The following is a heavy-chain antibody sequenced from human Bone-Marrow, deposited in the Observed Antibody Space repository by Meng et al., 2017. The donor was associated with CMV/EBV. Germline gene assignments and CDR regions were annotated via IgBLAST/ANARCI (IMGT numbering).Heavy chain of an antibody. V-gene: IGHV4-61*05. D-gene: IGHD2-2*01. CDR2: IYYSGST. CDR1: GGSISSSSYY. Sequence: SETLSLTCTVSGGSISSSSYYWGWIRQPPGKGLEWIGYIYYSGSTNYNPSLKSRVTISVDTSKNQFSLKLSSVTAADTAVYYCARTPRGYCSSTSCFYYFDYWGQGTLVTVSS. CDR3: ARTPRGYCSSTSCFYYFDY. J-gene: IGHJ4*02.